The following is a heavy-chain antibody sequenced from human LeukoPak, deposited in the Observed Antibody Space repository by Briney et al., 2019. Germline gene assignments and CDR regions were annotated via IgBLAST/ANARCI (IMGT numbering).Heavy chain of an antibody. Sequence: PSQTLSLTCTVSGGSISSGGYYWSWIRQHPGKGLEWIGYIYYSGSTYYNPSLKSRVTISVDTSKDQFSLKLSSVTAADTAVYYCARGARGQWELYFDYWGQGTLVTVSS. CDR2: IYYSGST. D-gene: IGHD1-26*01. J-gene: IGHJ4*02. CDR1: GGSISSGGYY. V-gene: IGHV4-31*03. CDR3: ARGARGQWELYFDY.